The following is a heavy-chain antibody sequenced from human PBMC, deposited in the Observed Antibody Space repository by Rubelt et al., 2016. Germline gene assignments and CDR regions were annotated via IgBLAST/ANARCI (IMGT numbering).Heavy chain of an antibody. CDR1: AGSISSYY. J-gene: IGHJ4*02. CDR2: MYYSGFN. Sequence: QVQLQESGPGLVKTSETLSLTCTVSAGSISSYYWSWIRQSPGEGLEWIGYMYYSGFNDFSPSLKSRVTISVDTSKNQFSLNLTSMTAADTAVYYCARQYSSSSHFDHWGQGILVTVSS. D-gene: IGHD6-6*01. V-gene: IGHV4-59*08. CDR3: ARQYSSSSHFDH.